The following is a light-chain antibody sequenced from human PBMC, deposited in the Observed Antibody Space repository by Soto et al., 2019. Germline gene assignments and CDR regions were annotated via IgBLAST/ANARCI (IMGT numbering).Light chain of an antibody. CDR1: SRDGGGYNY. CDR3: SSYTSSSTPYV. V-gene: IGLV2-14*01. CDR2: DVT. J-gene: IGLJ1*01. Sequence: QSALTQPASVSGSPGQSITLSCTGTSRDGGGYNYVSWYQQHPVKAPKLMIYDVTNRPSGVSDRFSGSKSGNTASLTISGLQAEDEADYYCSSYTSSSTPYVFGTGTKLTVL.